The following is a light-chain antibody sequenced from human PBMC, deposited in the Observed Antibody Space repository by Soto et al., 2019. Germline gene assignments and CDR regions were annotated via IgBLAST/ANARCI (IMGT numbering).Light chain of an antibody. V-gene: IGLV4-69*01. Sequence: QSVLTQSPSASASLGASVKLTCTLSSGHSSYAIAWHQQQPEKGPRYLMKLNSDGSHSNGDGIPDRFSGSSSGAERYLTISSLQSEDEADYYCQTWDTGIQVFGGGTKLTVL. CDR3: QTWDTGIQV. J-gene: IGLJ2*01. CDR2: LNSDGSH. CDR1: SGHSSYA.